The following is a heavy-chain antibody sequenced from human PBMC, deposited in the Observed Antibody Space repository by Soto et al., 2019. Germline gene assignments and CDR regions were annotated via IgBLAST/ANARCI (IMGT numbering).Heavy chain of an antibody. J-gene: IGHJ4*02. V-gene: IGHV4-39*01. D-gene: IGHD3-3*01. CDR1: GGSISSSSYY. CDR2: IYYSGST. Sequence: SETLSLTCTVSGGSISSSSYYWGWIRQPPGKGLEWIGSIYYSGSTYYNPSLKSRVTISVDTSKNQFSLKLSSVTAADTAVYYCARLYYDFWSGYAHFDYWGQGTLVTVSS. CDR3: ARLYYDFWSGYAHFDY.